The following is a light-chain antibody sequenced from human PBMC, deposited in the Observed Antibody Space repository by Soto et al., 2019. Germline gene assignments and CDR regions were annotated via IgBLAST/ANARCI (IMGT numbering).Light chain of an antibody. CDR2: SNH. CDR1: SSNIGGNS. Sequence: QSVLTQPPSASGAPGQGISISCSGTSSNIGGNSVSWYRQVPGTAPKLLIFSNHQRPSGVPDRFSGSKSGTSASLAISGLQSEDEADYYCSTCDDSLGGVVFGGGTKLTVL. J-gene: IGLJ2*01. CDR3: STCDDSLGGVV. V-gene: IGLV1-44*01.